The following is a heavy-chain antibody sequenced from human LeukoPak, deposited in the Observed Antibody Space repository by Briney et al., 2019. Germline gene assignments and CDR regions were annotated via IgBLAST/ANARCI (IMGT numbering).Heavy chain of an antibody. CDR2: INPSGSST. CDR3: ARVVWRWFDP. CDR1: GYSFTSYY. J-gene: IGHJ5*02. D-gene: IGHD2-8*01. Sequence: GASVKVSCKASGYSFTSYYMHWVRQAPGQGLEWMGFINPSGSSTTYAQKFQGRLTMTRDMFTSTGYMELRSLRSDDTAVYYCARVVWRWFDPWGQGTLVTVSS. V-gene: IGHV1-46*01.